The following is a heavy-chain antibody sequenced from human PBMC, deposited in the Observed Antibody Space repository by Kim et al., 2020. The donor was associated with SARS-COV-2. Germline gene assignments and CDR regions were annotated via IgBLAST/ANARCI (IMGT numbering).Heavy chain of an antibody. J-gene: IGHJ3*02. CDR3: ARAGGSYRPRAFDI. D-gene: IGHD1-26*01. Sequence: AQKFQGRVTMTRDTSISTAYMELSRLRSDDTAVYYCARAGGSYRPRAFDIWGQGTMVTVSS. V-gene: IGHV1-2*02.